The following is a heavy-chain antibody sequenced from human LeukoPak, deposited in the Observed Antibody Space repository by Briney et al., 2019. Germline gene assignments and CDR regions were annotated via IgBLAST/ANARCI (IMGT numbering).Heavy chain of an antibody. D-gene: IGHD2-2*01. CDR2: IYYSGST. CDR1: GVSISSGDYY. V-gene: IGHV4-30-4*08. J-gene: IGHJ6*03. Sequence: PSETLSLTCTVSGVSISSGDYYWRWIRQPPGTGLEWIGYIYYSGSTYYNPSLKSRVTISVDTSKNQFSLKLSSVTAADMAMYYCAIALPALDDYYYYYMDVWGKGTTVTVSS. CDR3: AIALPALDDYYYYYMDV.